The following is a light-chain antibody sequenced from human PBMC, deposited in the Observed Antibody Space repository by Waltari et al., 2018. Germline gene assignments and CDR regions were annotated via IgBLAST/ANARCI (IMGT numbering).Light chain of an antibody. Sequence: ISCTGTSSDVGSYNLVSWYQQHPGKAPKLMIYEVSKRPSGVSNRFSGSKSGNTASLTISGLQAEDEADYYCCSYAGSSTWVFGGGTKLTFL. CDR2: EVS. V-gene: IGLV2-23*02. J-gene: IGLJ3*02. CDR1: SSDVGSYNL. CDR3: CSYAGSSTWV.